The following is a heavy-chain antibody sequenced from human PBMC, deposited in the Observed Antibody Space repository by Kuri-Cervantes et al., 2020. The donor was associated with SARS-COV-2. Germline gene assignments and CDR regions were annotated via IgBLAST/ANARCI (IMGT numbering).Heavy chain of an antibody. Sequence: SSYSMNWIRQPPGKGLEWIGSIYYSGSAYYNPSLKSRVTISVDTSKNQFSLKLSSVTAADTAVYYCARRDGGLGGWAFDIWGQGTMVTVSS. J-gene: IGHJ3*02. D-gene: IGHD5-24*01. V-gene: IGHV4-39*07. CDR2: IYYSGSA. CDR3: ARRDGGLGGWAFDI. CDR1: SSYS.